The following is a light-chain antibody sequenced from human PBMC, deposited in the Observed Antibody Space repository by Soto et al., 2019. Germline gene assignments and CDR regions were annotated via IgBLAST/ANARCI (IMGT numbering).Light chain of an antibody. CDR1: QSISSF. V-gene: IGKV1-39*01. J-gene: IGKJ1*01. Sequence: DIQMTQSPSSLSSSVGDRATITCRASQSISSFLNWYHKKPGKAPRLLIYAASSLQTGVPSRFSGSGSGTDFTLTISSLQPEDFATYYCQQSYSTPRTFGQGTKVEIK. CDR2: AAS. CDR3: QQSYSTPRT.